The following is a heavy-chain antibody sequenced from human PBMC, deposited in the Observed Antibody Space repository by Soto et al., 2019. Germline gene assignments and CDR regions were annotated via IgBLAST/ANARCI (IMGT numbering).Heavy chain of an antibody. CDR3: ARVTDDYNVDY. J-gene: IGHJ4*02. V-gene: IGHV4-34*01. Sequence: QVLLQQWGAGLLEPSETLSLTCAVYGGSFSGYYWSWIRQPPGKGLEWIGEINHSGSTNYNPSLKGRVTISVDTSKNQFSLKLSSVTAADTAVYYCARVTDDYNVDYWGQGTLVTVSS. D-gene: IGHD4-4*01. CDR2: INHSGST. CDR1: GGSFSGYY.